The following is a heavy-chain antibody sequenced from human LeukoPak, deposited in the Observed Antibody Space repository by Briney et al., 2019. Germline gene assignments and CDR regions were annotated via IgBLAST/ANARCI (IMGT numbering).Heavy chain of an antibody. J-gene: IGHJ4*02. D-gene: IGHD6-13*01. Sequence: GGSLRLSCAASGFTFSSYAMHWVRQAPGKGLEWVAVISYDGSNKYYADSVKGRFTISRDNSKNTLYLQMNSLRPEDTAVYYCAKGVSSSWFYFDYWGQGTLVTVSS. CDR2: ISYDGSNK. CDR3: AKGVSSSWFYFDY. CDR1: GFTFSSYA. V-gene: IGHV3-30-3*01.